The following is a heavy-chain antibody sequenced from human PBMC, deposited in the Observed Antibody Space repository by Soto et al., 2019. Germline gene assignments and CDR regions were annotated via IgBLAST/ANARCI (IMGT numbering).Heavy chain of an antibody. V-gene: IGHV1-69*01. D-gene: IGHD4-4*01. CDR2: IIPMYNKP. J-gene: IGHJ6*02. Sequence: QVQLVQSGADVKKPGSSVRVSCQASGGTFSSYAFNWVRQAPGQGLEWMGGIIPMYNKPNYAPNFLGRVTLSADPSTSTTYMELTTLRSEDTAVYFCARGYSGGYFYAMDVWGQGTTVTVSS. CDR3: ARGYSGGYFYAMDV. CDR1: GGTFSSYA.